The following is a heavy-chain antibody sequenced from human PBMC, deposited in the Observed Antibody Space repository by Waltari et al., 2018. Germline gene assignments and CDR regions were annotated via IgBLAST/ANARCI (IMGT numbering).Heavy chain of an antibody. J-gene: IGHJ4*02. V-gene: IGHV3-23*01. Sequence: EVQLLESGGGLVQPGGSLRLSCAASAFPFRSSAMSWVRQAPGKGLEWVSAISGSGGSTYYADSVKGRFTISRDNSKNTLYLQMNSLRAEDTAVYYCAKDPCFDYWGQGTLVTVSS. CDR2: ISGSGGST. CDR3: AKDPCFDY. CDR1: AFPFRSSA.